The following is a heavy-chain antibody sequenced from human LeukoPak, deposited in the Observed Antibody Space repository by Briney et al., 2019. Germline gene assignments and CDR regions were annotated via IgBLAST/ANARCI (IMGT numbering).Heavy chain of an antibody. D-gene: IGHD3-10*02. CDR1: GFTFSSYR. CDR3: AKNVRRFSFPSTLDY. Sequence: PGGSLRLSCAASGFTFSSYRMHWVRQAPGKGLEWVAVISYDGSNKYYADSVKGRFTISRDNSKNTLYLQMNSLRAEDTAVYYCAKNVRRFSFPSTLDYWGQGTLVTVSS. V-gene: IGHV3-30*18. J-gene: IGHJ4*02. CDR2: ISYDGSNK.